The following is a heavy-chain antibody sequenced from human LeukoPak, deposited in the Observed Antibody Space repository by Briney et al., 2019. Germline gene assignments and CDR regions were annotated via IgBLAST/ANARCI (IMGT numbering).Heavy chain of an antibody. CDR2: VNHSGST. J-gene: IGHJ4*02. CDR1: GYSISSGYY. Sequence: SETLSLTCTVSGYSISSGYYWGWIRQPPGKGLEWIGNVNHSGSTSYNPSLKSRVTISVDTSKNHFSLKLSSVTAADTAVYYCARYSRGWGVDYWGQGTLVTVSS. CDR3: ARYSRGWGVDY. D-gene: IGHD6-19*01. V-gene: IGHV4-38-2*02.